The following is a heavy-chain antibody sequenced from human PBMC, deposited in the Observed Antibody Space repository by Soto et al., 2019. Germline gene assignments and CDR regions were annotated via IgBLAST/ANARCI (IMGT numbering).Heavy chain of an antibody. D-gene: IGHD3-3*01. J-gene: IGHJ6*02. Sequence: EEQLLESGGGLVQPGGSPRLSCATSKFTFSRYAMTWVRQAPGKGLEWVSSITESGGSTYYADFVKGRVTISRDNSENTVHLQMNALRAEDTARYYCVKDWSGNSCPCLDVWGQGTTVTVSS. CDR3: VKDWSGNSCPCLDV. CDR1: KFTFSRYA. CDR2: ITESGGST. V-gene: IGHV3-23*01.